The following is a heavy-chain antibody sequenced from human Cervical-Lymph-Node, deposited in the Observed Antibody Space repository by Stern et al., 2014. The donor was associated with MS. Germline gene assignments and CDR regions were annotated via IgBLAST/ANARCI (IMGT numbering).Heavy chain of an antibody. D-gene: IGHD6-19*01. J-gene: IGHJ4*02. CDR3: TREPGGGWTIAY. CDR2: ITPYSGDT. V-gene: IGHV1-2*06. Sequence: DQLVESGAEVKKPGASMKVSCRASGYTFTNYHMHWVRQAPGQGLEWMGRITPYSGDTYYAQKFEGRVTMTRDTSISTAYMELSSLNSDDTAVYYCTREPGGGWTIAYWGQGTLLTVSS. CDR1: GYTFTNYH.